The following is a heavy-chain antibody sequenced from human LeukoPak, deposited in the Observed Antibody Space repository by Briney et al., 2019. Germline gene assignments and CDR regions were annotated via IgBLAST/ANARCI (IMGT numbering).Heavy chain of an antibody. D-gene: IGHD2-2*01. Sequence: SETLSLTCAIYGGSFSGYYWSWIRQPPGKGLEWIGEINHSGSTNYNPPLNSRVTISVDTSKNQFSLKLSSVTAADTAVYYCARPGYCSSTSCYNWFDPWGQGTLVTVSS. CDR2: INHSGST. J-gene: IGHJ5*02. CDR1: GGSFSGYY. CDR3: ARPGYCSSTSCYNWFDP. V-gene: IGHV4-34*01.